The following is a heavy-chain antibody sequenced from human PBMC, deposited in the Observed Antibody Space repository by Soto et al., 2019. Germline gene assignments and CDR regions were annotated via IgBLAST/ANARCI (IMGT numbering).Heavy chain of an antibody. CDR2: INPNSGGT. D-gene: IGHD4-4*01. CDR3: AREYSKYPYYHYRQDV. CDR1: GYTFTGYY. V-gene: IGHV1-2*02. Sequence: ASVKVSCKASGYTFTGYYMHWVRQAPGQGLEWMGWINPNSGGTNYAQKFQGRVTMTRDTSISTAYMELSRLRSDDTAVYYCAREYSKYPYYHYRQDVWGQGTTVTVSS. J-gene: IGHJ6*02.